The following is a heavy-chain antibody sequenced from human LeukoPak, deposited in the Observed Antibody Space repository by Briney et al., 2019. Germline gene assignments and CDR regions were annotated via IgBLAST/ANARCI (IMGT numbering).Heavy chain of an antibody. D-gene: IGHD6-13*01. Sequence: ASVKVSCKASGYTVTNYYIHWGRQAPGQGLEWMGIINPTGGSASYAQKFQGRVSMTSDTSTSTLYLELSSLRSEDTAVYYCARDRSGSRWRWFDPWGQGTLVTVSS. J-gene: IGHJ5*02. V-gene: IGHV1-46*01. CDR3: ARDRSGSRWRWFDP. CDR1: GYTVTNYY. CDR2: INPTGGSA.